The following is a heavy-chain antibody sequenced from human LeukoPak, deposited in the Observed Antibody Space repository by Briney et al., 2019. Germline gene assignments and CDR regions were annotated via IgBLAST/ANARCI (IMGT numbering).Heavy chain of an antibody. Sequence: GGSLRLSCVASKFIFIDSPMHWVRQRPGKGLQWVAVISPDGTSKYYADSVKGRFTISRDNSKDTLFLQMESLRIEDTAVYYCARDPLSPEPWGQGTLVTVSS. CDR3: ARDPLSPEP. CDR1: KFIFIDSP. V-gene: IGHV3-30-3*01. J-gene: IGHJ5*02. CDR2: ISPDGTSK.